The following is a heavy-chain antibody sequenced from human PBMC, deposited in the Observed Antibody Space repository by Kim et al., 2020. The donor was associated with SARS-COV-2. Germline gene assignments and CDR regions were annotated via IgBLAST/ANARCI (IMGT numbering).Heavy chain of an antibody. Sequence: SETLSLTCTVSGGSISSSSYYWGWIRQPPGKGLEWIGSIYYSGSTYYNPSLKSRVTISVDTSKNQFSLKLSSVTAADTAVYYCARDYGGLVMATAYYFDYWGQGTLVTVSS. V-gene: IGHV4-39*07. CDR2: IYYSGST. CDR3: ARDYGGLVMATAYYFDY. J-gene: IGHJ4*02. D-gene: IGHD2-21*01. CDR1: GGSISSSSYY.